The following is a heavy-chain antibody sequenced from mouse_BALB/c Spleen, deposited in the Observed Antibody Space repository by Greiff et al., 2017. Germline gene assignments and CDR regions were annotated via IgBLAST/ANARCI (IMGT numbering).Heavy chain of an antibody. J-gene: IGHJ3*01. CDR3: AREEDASWFAY. V-gene: IGHV14-1*02. CDR1: GFNIKDYY. CDR2: IDPENGNT. Sequence: EVKLQESGAELVRPGALVKLSCKASGFNIKDYYMHWVKQRPEQGLEWIGWIDPENGNTIYDPKFQGKASITADTSSNTAYLQLSSLTSEDTAVYYCAREEDASWFAYWGQGTLVTVSA.